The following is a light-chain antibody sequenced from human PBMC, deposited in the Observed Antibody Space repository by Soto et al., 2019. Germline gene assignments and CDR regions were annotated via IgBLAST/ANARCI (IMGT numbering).Light chain of an antibody. J-gene: IGKJ4*01. CDR2: AAS. CDR3: QQSYSTPLT. V-gene: IGKV1-39*01. Sequence: DIQMTQSPSSLSASVGDRVTITCRASQSIGGFLNWYQQKLGKAPKPLIYAASSLQSGVPSRFSGSGSGTEFTLTINSLQPEDFATYYCQQSYSTPLTFGGGTKVDIK. CDR1: QSIGGF.